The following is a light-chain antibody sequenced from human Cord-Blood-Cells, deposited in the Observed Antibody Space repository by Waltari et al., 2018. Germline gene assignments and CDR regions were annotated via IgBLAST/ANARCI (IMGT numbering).Light chain of an antibody. CDR2: AAA. V-gene: IGKV1-39*01. J-gene: IGKJ3*01. CDR1: QSISSY. Sequence: DIQMTQSPSSLSASVGDRVTITCRASQSISSYLNWYQQKPGKAPKLLIYAAAIVQSGVPSRFSGSGSGTDVTLTISSLQPEDFATYYCQQSYSTPFTFGPGTKVDIK. CDR3: QQSYSTPFT.